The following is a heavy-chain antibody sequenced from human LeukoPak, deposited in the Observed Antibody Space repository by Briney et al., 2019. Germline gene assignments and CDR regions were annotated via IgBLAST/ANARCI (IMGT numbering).Heavy chain of an antibody. Sequence: GGSLRLSCAASAFTFRPYAMIWVRQAPGKGLEWVSTVSGSGGSTYYADSVKGRFTISRDNSNNTLYLEMSSLKASDTAMYYCARRYHDRTGSPGYFQDWGQGTLVTVSS. CDR2: VSGSGGST. D-gene: IGHD3-22*01. CDR3: ARRYHDRTGSPGYFQD. V-gene: IGHV3-23*01. CDR1: AFTFRPYA. J-gene: IGHJ1*01.